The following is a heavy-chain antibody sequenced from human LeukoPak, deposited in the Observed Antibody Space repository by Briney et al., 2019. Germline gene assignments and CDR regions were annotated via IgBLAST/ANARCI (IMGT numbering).Heavy chain of an antibody. J-gene: IGHJ4*02. CDR3: ARIFIRNGYSSYFDC. Sequence: SETLSLTCNVSRYSISSGYYWGWIRQPPGKGLEWIGSVHQRGSTNYSPSLKSRVTISVDTSKNPFSLNLPSVTAADTALYYCARIFIRNGYSSYFDCWGQGTLVTVSS. CDR1: RYSISSGYY. D-gene: IGHD5-18*01. CDR2: VHQRGST. V-gene: IGHV4-38-2*02.